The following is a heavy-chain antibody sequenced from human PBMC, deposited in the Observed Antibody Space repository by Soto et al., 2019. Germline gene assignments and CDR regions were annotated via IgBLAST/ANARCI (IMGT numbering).Heavy chain of an antibody. D-gene: IGHD3-10*01. Sequence: QVQLQESGPGLVKPSETLSLTCTVSGGSIANYYCSWFRQPSGKGLEWIGYIQYSGYSAYNLSLKRRVTMSMDTSKTQFSLMLESVTATDTAVYYCARHGFGPLHGLVDVWGQGTTVIVSS. V-gene: IGHV4-59*08. CDR2: IQYSGYS. CDR3: ARHGFGPLHGLVDV. J-gene: IGHJ6*02. CDR1: GGSIANYY.